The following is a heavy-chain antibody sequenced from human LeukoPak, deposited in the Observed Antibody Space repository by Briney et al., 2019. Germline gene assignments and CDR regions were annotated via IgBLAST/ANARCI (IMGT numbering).Heavy chain of an antibody. Sequence: SETLSLTCTVSGGSISETYWWSWARQPPGKGLEWIGQIHRSGSTNYNPSLKNRLIIPLDRSKNQFSLSLNSVTAADTALYFCARETDYSHPNYFDPWGQGILATVSS. J-gene: IGHJ5*02. CDR2: IHRSGST. CDR1: GGSISETYW. CDR3: ARETDYSHPNYFDP. D-gene: IGHD4-11*01. V-gene: IGHV4-4*02.